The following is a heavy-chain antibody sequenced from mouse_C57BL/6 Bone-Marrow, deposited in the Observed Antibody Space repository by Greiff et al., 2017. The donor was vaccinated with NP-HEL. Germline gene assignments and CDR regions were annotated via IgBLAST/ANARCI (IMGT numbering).Heavy chain of an antibody. Sequence: QVQLQQPGAELVKPGASVKLSCKASGYTFTSYWMHWVKQRPGQGLEWIGMIHPNSGSTNYNEKFKSKATLTVDKSSSTAYMQLSSLTSEDSAVYDCARFHYGNFAWFAYWGQGTLVTVSA. J-gene: IGHJ3*01. V-gene: IGHV1-64*01. D-gene: IGHD2-1*01. CDR2: IHPNSGST. CDR3: ARFHYGNFAWFAY. CDR1: GYTFTSYW.